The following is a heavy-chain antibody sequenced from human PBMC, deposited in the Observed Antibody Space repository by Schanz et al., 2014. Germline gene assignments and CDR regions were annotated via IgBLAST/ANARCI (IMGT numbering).Heavy chain of an antibody. J-gene: IGHJ6*02. CDR1: GFTFADYY. Sequence: QVQLLESGGGLFKPGGSLRLSCAGSGFTFADYYMTWIRQAPGKGLEWISYVSSYDTTVSYADSVKGRFTISRANAKNSVYLQMNSLRVEDTAVYYCARYGFRKFGVVYGLAVWGQGTTVTVS. CDR2: VSSYDTTV. CDR3: ARYGFRKFGVVYGLAV. V-gene: IGHV3-11*01. D-gene: IGHD3-3*01.